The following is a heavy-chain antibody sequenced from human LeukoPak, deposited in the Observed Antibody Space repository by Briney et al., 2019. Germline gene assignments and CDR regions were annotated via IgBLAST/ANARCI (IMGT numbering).Heavy chain of an antibody. D-gene: IGHD1-26*01. Sequence: ASVKVSCKVSGYTLTELSMHWVRQAPGKGLEWMGGFDPEDGETIYAQKFQGRVTMTEDTSTDTAYMELSRLRSDDTAVYYCARDLPDIVGATSNWFDPWGQGTLVTVSS. CDR1: GYTLTELS. CDR3: ARDLPDIVGATSNWFDP. J-gene: IGHJ5*02. CDR2: FDPEDGET. V-gene: IGHV1-24*01.